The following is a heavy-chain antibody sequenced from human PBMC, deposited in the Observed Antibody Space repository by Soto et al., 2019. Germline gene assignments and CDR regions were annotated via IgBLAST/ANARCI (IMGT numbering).Heavy chain of an antibody. J-gene: IGHJ6*02. Sequence: SETLSLTCSVSGGSIGSYYWSWIRQPPGKGLEWIGEINHSGSTNYNPSLKSRVTISVDTSKNQFSLKLSSVTAADTAVYYCARGVGSSWYGIRSYYYYGMDVWGQGTTVTVSS. CDR2: INHSGST. V-gene: IGHV4-34*01. D-gene: IGHD6-13*01. CDR1: GGSIGSYY. CDR3: ARGVGSSWYGIRSYYYYGMDV.